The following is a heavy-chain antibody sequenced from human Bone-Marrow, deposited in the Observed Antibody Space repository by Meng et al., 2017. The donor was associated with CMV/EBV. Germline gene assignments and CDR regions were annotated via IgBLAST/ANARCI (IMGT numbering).Heavy chain of an antibody. V-gene: IGHV3-33*06. Sequence: GESLTISCTASGFTFSKYGMHWVRQAPGKGLGWVAVIWSDGTTKYYADSVKGRFTISRDDSKSTLYLHMSSRRAEDTAVYYCAKSVDLWSGYLDYWGQGALVTVSS. D-gene: IGHD3-3*01. CDR1: GFTFSKYG. CDR2: IWSDGTTK. J-gene: IGHJ4*02. CDR3: AKSVDLWSGYLDY.